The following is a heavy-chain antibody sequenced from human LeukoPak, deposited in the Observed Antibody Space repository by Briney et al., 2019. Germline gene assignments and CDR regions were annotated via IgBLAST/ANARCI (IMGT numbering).Heavy chain of an antibody. D-gene: IGHD3-22*01. J-gene: IGHJ4*02. V-gene: IGHV3-53*01. Sequence: GGSLRLSCAASGFTFSKAWMNWVRQAPGKGLEWVSVLYTGGGTDHADSVKGRFIVSRDNSKNTLSLQMNSLRAEDTAIYYCTRSGYRHPYHFDSWGQGTLVIVSS. CDR2: LYTGGGT. CDR1: GFTFSKAW. CDR3: TRSGYRHPYHFDS.